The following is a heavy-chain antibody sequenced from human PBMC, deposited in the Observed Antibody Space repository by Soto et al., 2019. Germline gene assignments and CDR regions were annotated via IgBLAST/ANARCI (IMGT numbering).Heavy chain of an antibody. CDR3: ARGGAVAEYYYYYGMDV. J-gene: IGHJ6*02. CDR2: IYHSGST. Sequence: PSETLSLTCAVSGGSISSSNWWSWVRQPPGKGLEWIGEIYHSGSTNYNPSLKSRVTISVDKSKNQFSLKLSSVTAADTAVYYCARGGAVAEYYYYYGMDVWGQGTTVTVSS. CDR1: GGSISSSNW. D-gene: IGHD6-19*01. V-gene: IGHV4-4*02.